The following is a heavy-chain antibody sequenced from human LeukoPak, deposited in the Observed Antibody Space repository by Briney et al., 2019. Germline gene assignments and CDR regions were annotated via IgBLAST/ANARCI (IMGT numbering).Heavy chain of an antibody. J-gene: IGHJ6*03. D-gene: IGHD2-2*02. V-gene: IGHV3-23*01. CDR1: GFTFSSYA. CDR3: AKVAIMGLYAYYMDV. Sequence: PGGSLRLSCAASGFTFSSYAMSWVRQAPGKGLEWVSAISGSGGSTYYADSGKGRFTISRDNSKNTLYLQMNRLRAEDTAVYYCAKVAIMGLYAYYMDVWGKGTTVTVSS. CDR2: ISGSGGST.